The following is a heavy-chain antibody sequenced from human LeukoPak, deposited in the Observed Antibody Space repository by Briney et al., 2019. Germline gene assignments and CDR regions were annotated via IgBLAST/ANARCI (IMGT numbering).Heavy chain of an antibody. CDR3: ARDAKTYYYDSSGYPPLIPPP. CDR1: GFTFSDYY. J-gene: IGHJ4*02. Sequence: GGPLRLSCAASGFTFSDYYMSWIRQAPGKGLEWVSYISSSGSTIYYADSVKGRFTISRDNAKNSLYPQMNSLRAEDTAVYYCARDAKTYYYDSSGYPPLIPPPWGQGTLVTVSS. V-gene: IGHV3-11*01. D-gene: IGHD3-22*01. CDR2: ISSSGSTI.